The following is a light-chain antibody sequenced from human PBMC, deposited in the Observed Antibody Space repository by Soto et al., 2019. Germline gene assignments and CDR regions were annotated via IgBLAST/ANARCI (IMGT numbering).Light chain of an antibody. J-gene: IGLJ1*01. CDR1: SSDIGGHND. V-gene: IGLV2-14*01. Sequence: QSVLTQPASMSGSPGQSITISCTGTSSDIGGHNDVSWYQQHPGKAPKLLIYGVSNRPSGVSYRFTASKSGNTASLTISGLQAEDESDYYCCSYTSNITPYVFGTGTKVTVL. CDR3: CSYTSNITPYV. CDR2: GVS.